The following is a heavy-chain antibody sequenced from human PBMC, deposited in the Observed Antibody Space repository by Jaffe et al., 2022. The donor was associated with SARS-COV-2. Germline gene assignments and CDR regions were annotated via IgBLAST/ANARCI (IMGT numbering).Heavy chain of an antibody. D-gene: IGHD6-19*01. Sequence: QVQLQESGPGLVKPSETLSLTCTVSGGSFSSYYWGWIRQPPGRGLEWIGYIYYSGNTNYNPSLQSRVTISLDTSKNQFSLRLSSVTAADTAVYYCARRIPVAGIFDFWGQGTLVTVSS. V-gene: IGHV4-59*01. J-gene: IGHJ4*02. CDR1: GGSFSSYY. CDR3: ARRIPVAGIFDF. CDR2: IYYSGNT.